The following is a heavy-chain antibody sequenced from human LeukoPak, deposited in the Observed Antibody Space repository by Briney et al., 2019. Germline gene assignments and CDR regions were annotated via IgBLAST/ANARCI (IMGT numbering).Heavy chain of an antibody. CDR1: GGTFSSYA. Sequence: GASVKVSCKASGGTFSSYAISWVRQAPGQGLEWMGRIIPIFGTANYAQKFQGRVTITADESTSTAYMELSSLRSEDTAVYYCARESGRGGSGGDYYFDYWGQGTLVTVSS. D-gene: IGHD1-26*01. CDR2: IIPIFGTA. J-gene: IGHJ4*02. V-gene: IGHV1-69*13. CDR3: ARESGRGGSGGDYYFDY.